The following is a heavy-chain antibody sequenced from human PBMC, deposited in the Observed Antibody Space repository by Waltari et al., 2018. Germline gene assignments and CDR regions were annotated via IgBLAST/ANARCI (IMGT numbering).Heavy chain of an antibody. V-gene: IGHV4-34*01. CDR1: GGSFSGYY. CDR3: ARVSTGLRYYYYGMDV. Sequence: GGSFSGYYWSWIRQPPGKGLEWIGEINHSGSTNYNPSLKSRVTISVDTSKNQFSLKLSSVTAADTAVYYCARVSTGLRYYYYGMDVWGQGTTVTVSS. J-gene: IGHJ6*02. D-gene: IGHD4-17*01. CDR2: INHSGST.